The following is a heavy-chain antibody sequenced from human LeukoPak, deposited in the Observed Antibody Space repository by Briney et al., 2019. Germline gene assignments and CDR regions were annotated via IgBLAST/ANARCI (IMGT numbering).Heavy chain of an antibody. Sequence: GGSLRLSCAASGFTVSSNYMSWVRQAPGKGLEWVSVIYSGGSTYYADSVKGRFTISRDNSKNTLYLQMTSLRAEDTAVYYCASRSSSYRPFDYWGQGTLVTVSS. V-gene: IGHV3-66*01. CDR1: GFTVSSNY. D-gene: IGHD6-13*01. CDR2: IYSGGST. CDR3: ASRSSSYRPFDY. J-gene: IGHJ4*02.